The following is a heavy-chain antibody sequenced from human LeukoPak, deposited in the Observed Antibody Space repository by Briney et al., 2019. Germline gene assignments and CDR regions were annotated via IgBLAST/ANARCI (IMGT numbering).Heavy chain of an antibody. Sequence: EGSLRLSCAASGFTFDDYAMHWVRQAPGKGLEWVSLISWDGGSTYYADSVKGRFTISRDNSKNSLYLQMNSLRAEDTALYYCAKDRERGSSSWYGVYYYYGMDVWGKGTTVTVSP. J-gene: IGHJ6*04. CDR1: GFTFDDYA. CDR2: ISWDGGST. CDR3: AKDRERGSSSWYGVYYYYGMDV. V-gene: IGHV3-43D*04. D-gene: IGHD6-13*01.